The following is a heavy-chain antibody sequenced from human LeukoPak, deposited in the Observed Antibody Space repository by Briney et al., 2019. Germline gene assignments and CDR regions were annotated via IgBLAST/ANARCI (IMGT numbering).Heavy chain of an antibody. Sequence: PSETLSLTCAVYGGSFSGYYWSWIRQPPGKGLEWIGEINHSGSTNYNPSLKSRVTISVDTSKNQFSLKLSSVTTADTAVYYCARVTAVAAQPRDAFDIWGQGTMVTVSS. V-gene: IGHV4-34*01. D-gene: IGHD6-19*01. J-gene: IGHJ3*02. CDR2: INHSGST. CDR3: ARVTAVAAQPRDAFDI. CDR1: GGSFSGYY.